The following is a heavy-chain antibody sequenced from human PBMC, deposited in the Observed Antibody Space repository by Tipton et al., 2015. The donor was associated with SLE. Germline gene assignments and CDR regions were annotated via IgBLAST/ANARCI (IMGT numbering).Heavy chain of an antibody. J-gene: IGHJ4*02. D-gene: IGHD1-1*01. CDR2: IYHTGTT. CDR3: ASPTYKGY. Sequence: TLSLTCNVSGYSIGSGFYWAWIRQTPGKGLEWIGSIYHTGTTYYNPSLKSRITISVDTSKNQFSLKVNSVTAADTAVYYCASPTYKGYRGQGTLVTVSS. CDR1: GYSIGSGFY. V-gene: IGHV4-38-2*02.